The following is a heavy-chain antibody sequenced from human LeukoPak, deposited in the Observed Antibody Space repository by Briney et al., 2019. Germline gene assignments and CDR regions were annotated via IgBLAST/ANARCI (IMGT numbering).Heavy chain of an antibody. V-gene: IGHV4-34*01. D-gene: IGHD6-13*01. J-gene: IGHJ4*02. CDR3: ARGSRGSSWYVY. CDR1: GGSFSGYY. CDR2: INHSGST. Sequence: SETLSLTCAVYGGSFSGYYWSWIRQPPGKGLEWIGEINHSGSTNYNPSLKSRVSISVDTSKNQFSLKLSSVTAADTAVYYCARGSRGSSWYVYWGQGTLVTVSS.